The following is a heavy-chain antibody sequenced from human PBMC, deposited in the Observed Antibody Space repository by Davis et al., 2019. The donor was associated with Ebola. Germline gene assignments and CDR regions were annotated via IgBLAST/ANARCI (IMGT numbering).Heavy chain of an antibody. CDR2: IRSKTNGGTP. CDR3: TTGTYYYGSGTTGDAFDI. Sequence: PGGSLRLSCAASGFTFSNAWMNWVRQTPGKGLEWVGRIRSKTNGGTPDYAAPVKGRFTISRDDSKNTLYLQMNSLKTEDTAVYYCTTGTYYYGSGTTGDAFDIWGQGTMVTVSS. V-gene: IGHV3-15*01. D-gene: IGHD3-10*01. CDR1: GFTFSNAW. J-gene: IGHJ3*02.